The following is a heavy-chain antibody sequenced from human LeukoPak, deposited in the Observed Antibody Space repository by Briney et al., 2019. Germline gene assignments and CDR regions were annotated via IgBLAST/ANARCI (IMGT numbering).Heavy chain of an antibody. CDR2: ISAYNGNT. Sequence: ASVKVSCKASGGTFSSYAISWVRQAPGQGLEWMGWISAYNGNTNYAQKLQGRVTMTTDTSTSTAYMELSSLRSEDTAVYYCASYIVVVPAAIERSMGAFDIWGQGTMVTVSS. CDR3: ASYIVVVPAAIERSMGAFDI. V-gene: IGHV1-18*01. CDR1: GGTFSSYA. D-gene: IGHD2-2*01. J-gene: IGHJ3*02.